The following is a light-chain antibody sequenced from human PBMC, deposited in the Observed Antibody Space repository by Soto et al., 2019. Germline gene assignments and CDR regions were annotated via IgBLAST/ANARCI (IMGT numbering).Light chain of an antibody. V-gene: IGKV3-11*01. J-gene: IGKJ4*01. CDR1: QSVSSY. Sequence: EIVLTQSPATLSLSPGERATLSCRASQSVSSYLAWYQQKPGQAPRLLIYDTSNRATGIPARFSSSGSGTNSTITISSLEPEDFAVYYCQQRSNWLLTFGGGPKVEI. CDR2: DTS. CDR3: QQRSNWLLT.